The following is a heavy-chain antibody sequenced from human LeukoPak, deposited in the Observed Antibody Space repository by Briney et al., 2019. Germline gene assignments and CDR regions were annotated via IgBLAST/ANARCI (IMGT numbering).Heavy chain of an antibody. J-gene: IGHJ4*02. CDR3: ARAGSWSSRPYFDY. V-gene: IGHV3-23*01. CDR2: VSGSGGST. Sequence: GGSLRLSCAASGFTFSSYAMSWVRQAPGKGLEWVSAVSGSGGSTYSADSVKGRFTISRDNSKNMVYLQTSSLRAEDTAVYYCARAGSWSSRPYFDYWGQGILVSVSS. D-gene: IGHD1-26*01. CDR1: GFTFSSYA.